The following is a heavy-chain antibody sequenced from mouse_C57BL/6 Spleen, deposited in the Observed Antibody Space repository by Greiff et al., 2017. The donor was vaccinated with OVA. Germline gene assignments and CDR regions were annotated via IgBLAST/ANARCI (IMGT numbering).Heavy chain of an antibody. J-gene: IGHJ3*01. CDR1: GYTFTSYW. D-gene: IGHD2-4*01. CDR3: ARGVFYYDYGGGFAY. CDR2: IDPSDSET. V-gene: IGHV1-52*01. Sequence: VQLQQPGAELVRPGSSVKLSCKASGYTFTSYWMHWVKQRPIQGLEWIGNIDPSDSETHYNQKFKYKATLTVDKSSRTAYMQRSSLTSEDSAVYYCARGVFYYDYGGGFAYWGQGTLVTVSA.